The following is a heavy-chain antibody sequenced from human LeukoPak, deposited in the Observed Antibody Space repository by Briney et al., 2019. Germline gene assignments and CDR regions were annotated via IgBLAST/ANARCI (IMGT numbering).Heavy chain of an antibody. D-gene: IGHD3-10*01. J-gene: IGHJ4*02. Sequence: ASVKVSCKASGYTFTGYYMHWVRQAPGQGLEWMGWINPNSRGTKYAQKFQGRVTMTRDTSISTAYMELSRLRSDDKAVYYCARVPGSYYNHFDYWGQGTLVTVSS. CDR1: GYTFTGYY. V-gene: IGHV1-2*02. CDR3: ARVPGSYYNHFDY. CDR2: INPNSRGT.